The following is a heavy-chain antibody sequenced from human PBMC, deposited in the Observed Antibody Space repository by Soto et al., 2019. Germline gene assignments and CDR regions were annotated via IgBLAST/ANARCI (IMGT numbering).Heavy chain of an antibody. CDR2: IDSSGEK. J-gene: IGHJ5*02. D-gene: IGHD3-16*01. V-gene: IGHV2-26*01. CDR3: DRRHLAVAVSPWFDP. Sequence: QVTLKESGPVLVKPTETLTLRCTVSGLSITDSEMGVSWIRQPPGKALEWLAHIDSSGEKSYRTFLKSRLTISKDTSKSQIVLIMTNMDPADTATYYCDRRHLAVAVSPWFDPWGQGILVTVSS. CDR1: GLSITDSEMG.